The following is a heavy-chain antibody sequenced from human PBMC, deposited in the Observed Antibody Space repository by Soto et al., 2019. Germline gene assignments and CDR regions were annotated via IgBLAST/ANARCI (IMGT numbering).Heavy chain of an antibody. CDR1: GFTFSSYG. V-gene: IGHV3-30*03. CDR2: IPYDGSNK. CDR3: ASFTVEGDSGYATYYYCLDV. J-gene: IGHJ6*02. D-gene: IGHD5-12*01. Sequence: QVQLVESGGGVVQPGRSLRLSCAASGFTFSSYGMHWVRQAPGKGLEWVAVIPYDGSNKYYADSVKGRFTISRDNSKNPLYLQMNSLRAEDTAVYYWASFTVEGDSGYATYYYCLDVWGQGTTVTVSS.